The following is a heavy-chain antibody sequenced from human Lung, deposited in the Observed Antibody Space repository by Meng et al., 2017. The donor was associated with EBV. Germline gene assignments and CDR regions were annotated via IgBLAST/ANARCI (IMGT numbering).Heavy chain of an antibody. D-gene: IGHD3-10*01. Sequence: VQLQESGPRLVDPSTTLSLTCTVSGGSVISGGYYWSWIRQQPGKGLEWIGYIYYTGSSFYNPSLKSRVTISVDTSKNQFSLNLSSVTAADTAVYYCANAGRFGESLGDYWGQGILVTVSS. CDR2: IYYTGSS. J-gene: IGHJ4*02. CDR1: GGSVISGGYY. CDR3: ANAGRFGESLGDY. V-gene: IGHV4-31*03.